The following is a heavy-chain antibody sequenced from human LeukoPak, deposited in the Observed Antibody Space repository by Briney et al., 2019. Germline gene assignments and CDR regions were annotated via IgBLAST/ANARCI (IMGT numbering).Heavy chain of an antibody. D-gene: IGHD5-12*01. CDR2: IRYDGSNK. Sequence: PGGSLRLSCAASGFTFSTHWMHWVRQAPGKGLEWVAFIRYDGSNKYYADSVKGRFTISRDNSKNTLYLQMNSLRAEDTAVYYCAKANVDIVATFDYWGQGTLVTVSS. CDR3: AKANVDIVATFDY. J-gene: IGHJ4*02. CDR1: GFTFSTHW. V-gene: IGHV3-30*02.